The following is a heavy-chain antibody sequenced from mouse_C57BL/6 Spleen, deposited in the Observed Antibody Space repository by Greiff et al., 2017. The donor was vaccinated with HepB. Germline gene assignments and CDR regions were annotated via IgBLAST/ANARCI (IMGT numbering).Heavy chain of an antibody. CDR2: IYPGNSDT. CDR1: GYTFTSYW. V-gene: IGHV1-5*01. Sequence: VQLKQSGTVLARPRASVKMSCKTSGYTFTSYWMHWVKQRPGQGLEWIGAIYPGNSDTSYNQKFKGKAKLTAVTSASTAYMELSSLTNEDSAVYYCTRNDGYYVNYAMDYWGQGTSVTVSS. D-gene: IGHD2-3*01. J-gene: IGHJ4*01. CDR3: TRNDGYYVNYAMDY.